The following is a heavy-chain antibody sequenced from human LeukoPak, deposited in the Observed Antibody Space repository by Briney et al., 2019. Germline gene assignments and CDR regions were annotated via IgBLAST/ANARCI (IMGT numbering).Heavy chain of an antibody. CDR3: ARDWGSIKVITDY. D-gene: IGHD3-16*01. J-gene: IGHJ4*02. Sequence: ASEKLSRKATVYTFTSYGISWVRQAPRQGLEWMGWISSNSDNTNYAQKLQSRVTMTTDTSTSTVHMELRSLRSDDTAVYYCARDWGSIKVITDYWGQGTLVTVSS. CDR1: VYTFTSYG. CDR2: ISSNSDNT. V-gene: IGHV1-18*01.